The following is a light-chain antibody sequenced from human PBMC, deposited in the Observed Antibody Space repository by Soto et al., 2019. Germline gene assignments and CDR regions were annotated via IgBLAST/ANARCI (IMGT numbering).Light chain of an antibody. V-gene: IGKV1-8*01. CDR2: SAS. CDR3: LQHSDYPFT. CDR1: QGISSY. J-gene: IGKJ2*01. Sequence: AIRMTPSPSSFSASTGDRVTITCRASQGISSYLAWYQQKPGKVPKRLIYSASSLQSGVPSRFSGSGSETEFTLTISTLQPEDFATYYCLQHSDYPFTFGQGTKVDIK.